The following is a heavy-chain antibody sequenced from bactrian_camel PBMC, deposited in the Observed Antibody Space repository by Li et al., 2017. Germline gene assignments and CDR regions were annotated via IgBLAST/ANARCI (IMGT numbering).Heavy chain of an antibody. Sequence: QVQLVESGGGLVQAGGSLTLSCLISGHTYMGWFRQAPGQEREGVAATGTDKIAYNDLVRGRFTMSRDNAKNTLSLQMNSLKPDDTAVYYCAVKRGGNCGDWAQYHNWGQGTQVTVS. D-gene: IGHD2*01. CDR1: GHTY. CDR3: AVKRGGNCGDWAQYHN. V-gene: IGHV3S53*01. J-gene: IGHJ4*01. CDR2: TGTDKI.